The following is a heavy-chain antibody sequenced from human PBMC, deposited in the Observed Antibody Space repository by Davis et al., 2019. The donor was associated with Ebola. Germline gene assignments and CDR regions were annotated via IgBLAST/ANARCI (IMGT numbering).Heavy chain of an antibody. CDR1: GWSFSGYY. J-gene: IGHJ5*02. Sequence: SETLSLTCAAHGWSFSGYYWSWIRQPPGKGLEWIGEINHSGSTNHNPSLKSRVTISVDTSKNQFSLKLSSVTAADTAGYYCARVSVWGIAARGYNWFDPWGQGTLVTVSS. D-gene: IGHD6-13*01. CDR2: INHSGST. CDR3: ARVSVWGIAARGYNWFDP. V-gene: IGHV4-34*01.